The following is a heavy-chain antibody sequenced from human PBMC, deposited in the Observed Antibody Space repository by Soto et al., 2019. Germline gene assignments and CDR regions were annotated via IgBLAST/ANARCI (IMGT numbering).Heavy chain of an antibody. CDR1: GDSVSSNSAA. V-gene: IGHV6-1*01. CDR3: ARDFIEYSSSSGALPTEYNWFDP. CDR2: TYYRSKWYN. Sequence: PSQALSITCAISGDSVSSNSAAWNWIRQSPSRGLEWLGRTYYRSKWYNDYAVSVKSRITINPDTSKNQFSLQLNSVTPEDTAVYYCARDFIEYSSSSGALPTEYNWFDPWGQGTLVTVSS. D-gene: IGHD6-6*01. J-gene: IGHJ5*02.